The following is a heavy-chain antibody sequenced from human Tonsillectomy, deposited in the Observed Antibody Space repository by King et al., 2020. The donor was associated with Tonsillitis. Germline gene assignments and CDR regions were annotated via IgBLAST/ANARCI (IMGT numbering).Heavy chain of an antibody. D-gene: IGHD2-15*01. V-gene: IGHV4-61*02. J-gene: IGHJ3*01. CDR2: IYTSGTT. Sequence: PLQESGPGLVKPSQTLSLTCTVSGGSISSGSYYWSWIRQSAGKGLEWIGRIYTSGTTNYNPSLSSRVTMSVDTSKNQFSLQLNSVTAADTAVYYCARNRLYVGGMYDSFDLWGQGTMVSVSS. CDR1: GGSISSGSYY. CDR3: ARNRLYVGGMYDSFDL.